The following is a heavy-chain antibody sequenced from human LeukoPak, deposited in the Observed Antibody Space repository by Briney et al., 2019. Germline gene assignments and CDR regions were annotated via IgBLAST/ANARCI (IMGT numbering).Heavy chain of an antibody. Sequence: SETLSLTCTVSGGSISSSSYYWGWIRQPPGKGLEWIGTIDYSGSTYYNPSLKSRVTMSLDTPKNQISLRVSSVTAADTAVYYCARDSRRRGILKWSRGWFDPWGQGTLVTVSS. CDR2: IDYSGST. CDR3: ARDSRRRGILKWSRGWFDP. CDR1: GGSISSSSYY. V-gene: IGHV4-39*07. J-gene: IGHJ5*02. D-gene: IGHD2-15*01.